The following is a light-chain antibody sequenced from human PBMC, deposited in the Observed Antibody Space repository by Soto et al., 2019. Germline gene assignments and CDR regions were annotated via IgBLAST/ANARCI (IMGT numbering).Light chain of an antibody. Sequence: EKVMTQSPATLSVSPGERATLSCRASQNVKTRLAWYQQKPGQAPRLLIYDAFTRATGIPARFSGSASGTEFTLTISSLQSEDFADYYCQQYDEWPLTFGGGTKVEIK. CDR2: DAF. J-gene: IGKJ4*01. CDR1: QNVKTR. CDR3: QQYDEWPLT. V-gene: IGKV3-15*01.